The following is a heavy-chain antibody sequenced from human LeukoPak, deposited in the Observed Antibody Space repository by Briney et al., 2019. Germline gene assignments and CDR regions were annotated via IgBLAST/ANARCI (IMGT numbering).Heavy chain of an antibody. CDR3: ARRRSARYFDWLPNPNNWFDP. Sequence: PSETLSLTCAVYGGSFSGYYWSWIRQPPGKGPEWIGEINHSGSTNYNPSLKSRVTISVDTSKNQFSLKLSSVTAADTAVYYCARRRSARYFDWLPNPNNWFDPWGQGTLVTVSS. D-gene: IGHD3-9*01. J-gene: IGHJ5*02. CDR2: INHSGST. CDR1: GGSFSGYY. V-gene: IGHV4-34*01.